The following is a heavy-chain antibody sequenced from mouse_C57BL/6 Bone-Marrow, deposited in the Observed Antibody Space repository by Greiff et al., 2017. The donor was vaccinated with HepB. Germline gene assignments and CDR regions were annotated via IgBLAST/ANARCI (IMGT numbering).Heavy chain of an antibody. Sequence: EVQGVESGGGLVQPKGSLKLSCAASGYSFNTYAMNWVRQAPGKGLEWVARIRSKSNNYATYYADSVKDRFTISRDDTESLLYLQMNNLKTEDPAMYYCVLRVFLTRYWYFDVWGTWTTLTVSS. V-gene: IGHV10-1*01. CDR2: IRSKSNNYAT. CDR1: GYSFNTYA. D-gene: IGHD2-13*01. J-gene: IGHJ1*03. CDR3: VLRVFLTRYWYFDV.